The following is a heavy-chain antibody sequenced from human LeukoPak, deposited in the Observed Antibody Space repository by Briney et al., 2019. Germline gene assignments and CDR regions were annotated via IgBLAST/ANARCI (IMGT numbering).Heavy chain of an antibody. Sequence: SETLSLTCTVSGGSISSSSYYWGWIRQPPGTGLEWIGSIYYSGPTYYNPSLKSRLTISVDTSKNQFSLKLSSVTAADTAIYYCARGLGYSYGSVWFDPWGQGALVTVSS. D-gene: IGHD5-18*01. CDR2: IYYSGPT. CDR1: GGSISSSSYY. CDR3: ARGLGYSYGSVWFDP. J-gene: IGHJ5*02. V-gene: IGHV4-39*07.